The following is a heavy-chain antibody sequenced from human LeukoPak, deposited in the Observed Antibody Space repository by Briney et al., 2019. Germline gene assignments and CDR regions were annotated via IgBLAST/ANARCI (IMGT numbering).Heavy chain of an antibody. Sequence: GGSLRLSCAASGFTFSSYSMNWVRQAPGKGLEWVSSISSSSSYIYYADSVKGRFTISRDNAKNSLYLQMNSLRAEDTAVYYCARDHYSSTSFWGWFDPWGQGTLVTVSS. J-gene: IGHJ5*02. D-gene: IGHD2-2*01. CDR3: ARDHYSSTSFWGWFDP. V-gene: IGHV3-21*01. CDR2: ISSSSSYI. CDR1: GFTFSSYS.